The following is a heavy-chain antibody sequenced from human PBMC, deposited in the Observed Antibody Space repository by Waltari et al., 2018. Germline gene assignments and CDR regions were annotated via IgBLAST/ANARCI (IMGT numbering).Heavy chain of an antibody. V-gene: IGHV1-69*01. Sequence: QVQAVAVGGGGEEAGVLGEGPLKGFWSTFRQLSYSRGATGPGQGLEWMGGIIPILGIANYAQKFQGRVTITADESTSTAYMELSSLRSEDTAVYYCARAQKWELLRSAFDIWGQGTMVTVSS. CDR3: ARAQKWELLRSAFDI. CDR2: IIPILGIA. J-gene: IGHJ3*02. D-gene: IGHD1-26*01. CDR1: STFRQLS.